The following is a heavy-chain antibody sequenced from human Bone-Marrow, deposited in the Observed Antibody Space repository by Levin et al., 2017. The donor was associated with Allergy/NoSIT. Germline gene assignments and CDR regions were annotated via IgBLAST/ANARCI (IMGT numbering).Heavy chain of an antibody. J-gene: IGHJ4*02. V-gene: IGHV3-21*06. CDR3: ARDDASGSRTRGIY. D-gene: IGHD3-10*01. CDR2: ITKNGDV. CDR1: GITFSSYT. Sequence: GGSLRLSCVTSGITFSSYTMNWVRQAPGKGPEWVACITKNGDVDYADSVKGRFTISRDNAASTLHLQMNSLRDEDTAVYYCARDDASGSRTRGIYWGQGTLVTVSA.